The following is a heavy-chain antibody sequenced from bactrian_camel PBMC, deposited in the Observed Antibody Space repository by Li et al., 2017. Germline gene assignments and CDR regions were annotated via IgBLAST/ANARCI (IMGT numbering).Heavy chain of an antibody. Sequence: VQLVESGGESVQAGGSLKLSCELPGYTSTYRTYTMAWFRQAPGTQREGVAAIDHDGTTNYASSVKGRFTISQDNGKNTVYLEMNNLKPEDTAVYYCAADVHSLAALPPVSRRRSLCGTFDRDYWGQGTQVTV. CDR3: AADVHSLAALPPVSRRRSLCGTFDRDY. J-gene: IGHJ4*01. V-gene: IGHV3S53*01. D-gene: IGHD6*01. CDR2: IDHDGTT. CDR1: GYTSTYRTYT.